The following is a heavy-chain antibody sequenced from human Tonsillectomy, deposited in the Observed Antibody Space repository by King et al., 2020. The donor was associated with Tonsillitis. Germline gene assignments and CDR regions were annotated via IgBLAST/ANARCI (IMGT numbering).Heavy chain of an antibody. CDR1: GFTFSTYG. CDR3: VAPRSGDSYGFDAFDI. CDR2: IRYDGSNK. D-gene: IGHD5-18*01. Sequence: VQLVESGGGVVQPGGSLRLSCTASGFTFSTYGMHWVRQAPGNGLEWVAFIRYDGSNKYYVDSVKGRFTISRDNSKNTLYLQMNSLRAEDTAAYYCVAPRSGDSYGFDAFDIWGQGTMVTVSS. V-gene: IGHV3-30*02. J-gene: IGHJ3*02.